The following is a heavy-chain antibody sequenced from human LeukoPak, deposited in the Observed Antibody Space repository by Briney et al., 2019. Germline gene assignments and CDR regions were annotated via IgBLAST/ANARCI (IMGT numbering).Heavy chain of an antibody. CDR2: IYFSGST. CDR3: ARLAHPKSSSGTFDS. Sequence: SETLSLTCTVSGGSISDYYWSWIRQPPGKGLEWIGYIYFSGSTKYNPSLKSRVTISVDRSKNQFSLKLTSVTAADTAVYYCARLAHPKSSSGTFDSWGQGALVTVSS. J-gene: IGHJ4*02. D-gene: IGHD6-13*01. CDR1: GGSISDYY. V-gene: IGHV4-59*08.